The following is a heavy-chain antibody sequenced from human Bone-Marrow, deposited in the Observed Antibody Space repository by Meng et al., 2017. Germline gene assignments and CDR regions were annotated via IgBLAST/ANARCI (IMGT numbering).Heavy chain of an antibody. Sequence: GESLKISCAASGFTFSTYAMSWVRQAPGKGLEWVYVISDGGSNTYDVASVRGRFTVSRDNSKNTVSLQMNSLRAEDTAVYFCAALFSDNGDYRYFDYWGQGTLVTVSS. CDR1: GFTFSTYA. CDR2: ISDGGSNT. V-gene: IGHV3-23*01. CDR3: AALFSDNGDYRYFDY. J-gene: IGHJ4*02. D-gene: IGHD4-17*01.